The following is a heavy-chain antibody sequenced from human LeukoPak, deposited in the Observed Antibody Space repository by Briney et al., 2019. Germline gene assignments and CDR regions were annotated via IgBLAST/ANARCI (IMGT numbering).Heavy chain of an antibody. CDR1: GLTFSNAW. D-gene: IGHD3-22*01. CDR3: TTELDIRPNHY. CDR2: IKRKSDGGTT. V-gene: IGHV3-15*01. Sequence: PGGSPRLSCAASGLTFSNAWMSWVRQAPGKWLEWVGRIKRKSDGGTTDYAAPVKGRFTISRDDSKNTLYLQMNSLKSEDTAVYYCTTELDIRPNHYWGQGTLVTVSS. J-gene: IGHJ4*02.